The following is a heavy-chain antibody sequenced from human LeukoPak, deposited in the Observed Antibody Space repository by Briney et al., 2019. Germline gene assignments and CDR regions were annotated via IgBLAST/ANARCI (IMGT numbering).Heavy chain of an antibody. CDR1: GGSIGIYY. V-gene: IGHV4-59*08. D-gene: IGHD6-19*01. CDR3: AGSSGWLEAFDY. J-gene: IGHJ4*02. CDR2: IYHNGST. Sequence: PSETLSLTCAVSGGSIGIYYWSWIRQPPGKGLEWIGYIYHNGSTNYNPSLKSRVSISVDTSKNQFSLKLSSVTAADTAVYYCAGSSGWLEAFDYWGQGTLVTVSS.